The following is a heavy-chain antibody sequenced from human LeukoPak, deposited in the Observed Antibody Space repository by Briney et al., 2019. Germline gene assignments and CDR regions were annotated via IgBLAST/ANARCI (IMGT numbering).Heavy chain of an antibody. J-gene: IGHJ6*02. CDR2: ISYDGSNK. CDR3: AKDWGV. V-gene: IGHV3-30*18. Sequence: PGRSLRLSCAASGFTFSSYGMHWVRQAPGKGLEWVAVISYDGSNKYYADSVKGRFTISRDNSKNTLYLQMNSLRVEDTAVYYCAKDWGVWGQGTTVTVS. CDR1: GFTFSSYG. D-gene: IGHD3-16*01.